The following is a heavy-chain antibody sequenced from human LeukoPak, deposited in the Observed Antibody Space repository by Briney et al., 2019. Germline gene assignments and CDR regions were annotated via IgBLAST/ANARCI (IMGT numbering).Heavy chain of an antibody. CDR3: ASDLTPTLRAFGY. D-gene: IGHD2-15*01. CDR2: INPSGGST. V-gene: IGHV1-46*01. CDR1: GYTFTSYY. J-gene: IGHJ4*02. Sequence: GASVKVSCKASGYTFTSYYMHWVRQAPGQGLEWMGIINPSGGSTSYAQKFQGRVTMTRDMSTSTVYMELSSLRSEDTAVYYCASDLTPTLRAFGYWGQGTLVTVSS.